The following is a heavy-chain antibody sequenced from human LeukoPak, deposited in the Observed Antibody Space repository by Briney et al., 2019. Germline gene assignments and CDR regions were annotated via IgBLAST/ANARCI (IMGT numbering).Heavy chain of an antibody. CDR3: ARHGIFYDTSGYTNWFDP. D-gene: IGHD3-22*01. CDR1: GGSISSSFYY. CDR2: IYYSGST. J-gene: IGHJ5*02. V-gene: IGHV4-39*01. Sequence: SETLSLTCTVSGGSISSSFYYWGWIRQAPGKGLKWIGSIYYSGSTYYNSSLKSRVTVSVDTSKNQFSLNLTSVTATDTAVYYCARHGIFYDTSGYTNWFDPWGLGTLVTVSS.